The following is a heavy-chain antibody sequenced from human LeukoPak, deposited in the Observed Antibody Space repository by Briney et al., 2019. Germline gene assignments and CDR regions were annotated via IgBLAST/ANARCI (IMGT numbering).Heavy chain of an antibody. Sequence: GGSLRLSCAASGFTFSDYHMSCIRDAPRKGGEWVSYISSSGSTIYYADSVKGRFTISRDNAKNSLYLQMNRLRAEDTAVYYCARYANYYDSGGYYFFDYWGQGTLVTVSS. D-gene: IGHD3-22*01. CDR2: ISSSGSTI. J-gene: IGHJ4*02. CDR3: ARYANYYDSGGYYFFDY. CDR1: GFTFSDYH. V-gene: IGHV3-11*01.